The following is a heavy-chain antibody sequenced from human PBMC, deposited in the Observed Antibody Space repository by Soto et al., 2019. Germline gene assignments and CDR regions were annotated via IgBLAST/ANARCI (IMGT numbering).Heavy chain of an antibody. CDR1: GDSVTSVSDY. Sequence: SETLSLTCTVSGDSVTSVSDYWSWIRQPPGKGLEWIGYIYYSGSADYNPSLGSRVAISIDTSKNQFSLKLTSVTAADTAVYYCARGVGFGYYYYHMDLWGQGTTVTVSS. V-gene: IGHV4-61*01. CDR2: IYYSGSA. J-gene: IGHJ6*02. D-gene: IGHD3-10*01. CDR3: ARGVGFGYYYYHMDL.